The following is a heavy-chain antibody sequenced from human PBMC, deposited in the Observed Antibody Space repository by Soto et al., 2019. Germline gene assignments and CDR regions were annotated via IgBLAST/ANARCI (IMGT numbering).Heavy chain of an antibody. CDR2: IWFDGSDK. Sequence: QEQLVESGGGVVQPGTSLRLSCVASGFTFNSYGMHWVRQAPGKGLEWVAAIWFDGSDKYYADSVKGRFTISRDNPKNTLYMQMNSLRAEDMGVYYCARLVGAAAGRFDPWGQGTLVIVSS. CDR3: ARLVGAAAGRFDP. D-gene: IGHD6-13*01. V-gene: IGHV3-33*01. CDR1: GFTFNSYG. J-gene: IGHJ5*02.